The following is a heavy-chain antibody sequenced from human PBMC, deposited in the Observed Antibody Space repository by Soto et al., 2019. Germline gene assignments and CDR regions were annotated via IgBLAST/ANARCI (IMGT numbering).Heavy chain of an antibody. CDR2: INYSGST. D-gene: IGHD1-1*01. J-gene: IGHJ4*02. V-gene: IGHV4-59*08. Sequence: PSETLSLTCTVSGGSVSTYYWSWIRQPPGKGLEWIGYINYSGSTNYNPSLKSRVTISIDTSKNQFSLKLSSVTAADTAVYYCASHQGTRSDYWGQGTLVTVSS. CDR1: GGSVSTYY. CDR3: ASHQGTRSDY.